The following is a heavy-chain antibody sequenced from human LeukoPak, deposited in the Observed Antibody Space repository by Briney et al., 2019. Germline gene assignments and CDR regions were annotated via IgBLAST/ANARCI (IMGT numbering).Heavy chain of an antibody. V-gene: IGHV7-4-1*02. Sequence: GASVKVSCKASGYTFTNYTINWVRLAPGQGLEWMGWIDTNTGNPTYAQGFAGRFVFSLDTSVTTTYLQISGLKAEDTAVYYCARGVPCSSTSCYDYFDYWGQGTLVTVSS. D-gene: IGHD2-2*01. CDR3: ARGVPCSSTSCYDYFDY. J-gene: IGHJ4*02. CDR2: IDTNTGNP. CDR1: GYTFTNYT.